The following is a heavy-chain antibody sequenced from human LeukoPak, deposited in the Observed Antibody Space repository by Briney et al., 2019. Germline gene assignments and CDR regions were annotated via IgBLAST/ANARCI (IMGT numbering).Heavy chain of an antibody. J-gene: IGHJ6*04. CDR2: INHSGST. Sequence: SETLSLTCAVYGGSFSGYYWSWIRQPPGKGLEWTGEINHSGSTNYNPSLKSRVTISVDTSKNQFSLKLSSVTAADTAVYYCASHCSSTSCSRSYYYGMDVWGKGTTVTVSS. D-gene: IGHD2-2*01. CDR3: ASHCSSTSCSRSYYYGMDV. V-gene: IGHV4-34*01. CDR1: GGSFSGYY.